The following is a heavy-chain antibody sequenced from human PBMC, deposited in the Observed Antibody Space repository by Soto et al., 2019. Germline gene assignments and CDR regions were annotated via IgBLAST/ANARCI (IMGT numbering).Heavy chain of an antibody. CDR2: INTDGSVA. CDR3: VRDMQLWRXDX. V-gene: IGHV3-74*03. J-gene: IGHJ4*02. D-gene: IGHD2-21*01. CDR1: GLTFRSYW. Sequence: GESLKISCAASGLTFRSYWMHWVRQAPGKGLVWVSRINTDGSVAMYVDSVKGRFTISRDNAKNTLYLHMNSLRAEDTAVYYCVRDMQLWRXDXWGQGTLVTVXS.